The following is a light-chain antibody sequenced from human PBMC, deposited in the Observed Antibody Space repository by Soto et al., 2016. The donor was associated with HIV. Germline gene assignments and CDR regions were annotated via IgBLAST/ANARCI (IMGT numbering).Light chain of an antibody. CDR1: QSLLHSNGYKY. J-gene: IGKJ2*01. CDR3: MQALQTPYT. CDR2: LGS. V-gene: IGKV2-28*01. Sequence: DIVMTQSPLSLPVTPGEPASISCRSNQSLLHSNGYKYLDWYLQKPGQSPQLLIYLGSNRASGVPDRFSGSGSGTDLTLKISRVEAEDVGIYYCMQALQTPYTFGQGTKLEIK.